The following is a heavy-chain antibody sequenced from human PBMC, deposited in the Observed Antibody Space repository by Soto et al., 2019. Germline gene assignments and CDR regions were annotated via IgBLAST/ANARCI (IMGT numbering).Heavy chain of an antibody. Sequence: ASVKVSCKASGYTFSSYGISWVRQAPGQGLEWMGWISAYNGNTNYGRKFQGRVTMTTDTSTSTAYMGLRSLVSDDTAVYYCARDLIAVRPGWFDPWGQGTMVTVSS. CDR2: ISAYNGNT. J-gene: IGHJ5*02. D-gene: IGHD6-6*01. CDR1: GYTFSSYG. V-gene: IGHV1-18*01. CDR3: ARDLIAVRPGWFDP.